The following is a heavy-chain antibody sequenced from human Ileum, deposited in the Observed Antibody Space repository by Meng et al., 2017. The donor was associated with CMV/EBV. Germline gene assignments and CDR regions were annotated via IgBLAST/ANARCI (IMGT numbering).Heavy chain of an antibody. D-gene: IGHD2-15*01. J-gene: IGHJ6*02. CDR2: IYYSGST. CDR3: AKVTFGVAATVHYYYAMDV. Sequence: GSLRLSCTVSGGSVSSGSYSWCWIRQPPGKGLEWIGDIYYSGSTNYNPSLKSRVTISVDTSKNQFSLNLGSVTAADTALYYCAKVTFGVAATVHYYYAMDVWGQGTTVTVSS. CDR1: GGSVSSGSYS. V-gene: IGHV4-61*01.